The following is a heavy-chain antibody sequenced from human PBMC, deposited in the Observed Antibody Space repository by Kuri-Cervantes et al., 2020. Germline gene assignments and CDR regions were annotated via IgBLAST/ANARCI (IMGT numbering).Heavy chain of an antibody. V-gene: IGHV1-3*01. CDR2: INAGNGNT. CDR1: GYTFTSYA. CDR3: AKGVPAAMLSWFDP. Sequence: ASVKVSCKASGYTFTSYAMHWVRQAPGQRLEWMGWINAGNGNTKYSQKFQGRVTTTRDTSASTAYMELSSLRSEDTAVYYCAKGVPAAMLSWFDPWGQGTLVTVSS. D-gene: IGHD2-2*01. J-gene: IGHJ5*02.